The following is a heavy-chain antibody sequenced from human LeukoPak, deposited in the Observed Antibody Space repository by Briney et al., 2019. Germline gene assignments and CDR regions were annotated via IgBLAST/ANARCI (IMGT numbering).Heavy chain of an antibody. CDR3: ARVIAVAGTHVAFVY. V-gene: IGHV1-18*01. CDR1: GYSFTSYG. J-gene: IGHJ4*02. Sequence: ASVKVSCKTSGYSFTSYGISWVRQAPGQGPEWMGWISAYNGNTNYAQKLQGRVTMTTDTSTSTVYMELRSLRSDNTAVYYCARVIAVAGTHVAFVYWGQGTLVTISS. D-gene: IGHD6-19*01. CDR2: ISAYNGNT.